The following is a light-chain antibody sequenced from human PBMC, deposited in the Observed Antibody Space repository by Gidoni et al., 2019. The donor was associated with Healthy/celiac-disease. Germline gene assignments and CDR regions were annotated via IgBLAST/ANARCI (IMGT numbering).Light chain of an antibody. CDR3: QQYDNLLRLT. CDR1: QDISNY. V-gene: IGKV1-33*01. J-gene: IGKJ5*01. Sequence: DIQMTQSPSSLSASVGDRVTTTCQASQDISNYLNWYQQKPGKAPKLLIYDASNLETGVPSRFSGSGSGTDFTFTISSLQPEDIATYYCQQYDNLLRLTFGQGTRLEIK. CDR2: DAS.